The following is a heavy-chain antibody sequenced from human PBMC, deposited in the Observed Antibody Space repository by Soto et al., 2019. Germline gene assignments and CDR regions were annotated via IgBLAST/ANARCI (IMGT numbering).Heavy chain of an antibody. CDR2: IYYSGST. D-gene: IGHD3-22*01. Sequence: SETLSLTCTVSGVSISSGGYYCSWIRQHPGKGLEWIGYIYYSGSTYYNPSLKSRVTISVDTSKNQFSLKLSSVTAADTAVYYCATQYYYDSSGYRTWGQGTLVTVSS. J-gene: IGHJ4*02. CDR3: ATQYYYDSSGYRT. CDR1: GVSISSGGYY. V-gene: IGHV4-31*03.